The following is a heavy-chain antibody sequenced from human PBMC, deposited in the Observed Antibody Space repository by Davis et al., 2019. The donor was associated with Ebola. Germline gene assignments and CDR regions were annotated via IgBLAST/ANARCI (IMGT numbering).Heavy chain of an antibody. V-gene: IGHV1-69*04. CDR2: IIPILGIA. D-gene: IGHD6-25*01. CDR1: GGTFSSYA. CDR3: ARGSLRLRSSSVDY. J-gene: IGHJ4*02. Sequence: SVKVSCKASGGTFSSYAISWVRQAPGQGLEWMGRIIPILGIANYAQKLQGRVTMTTDTSTSTAYMELRSLRSDDTAVYYCARGSLRLRSSSVDYWGQGTLVTVSS.